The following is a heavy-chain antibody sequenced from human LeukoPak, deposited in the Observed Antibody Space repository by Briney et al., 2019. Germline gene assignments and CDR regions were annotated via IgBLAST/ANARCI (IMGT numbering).Heavy chain of an antibody. CDR1: AYLFTNYF. CDR2: INPDSGHT. V-gene: IGHV1-2*02. Sequence: GASVKVSCKTSAYLFTNYFIHWVRQAPGQGLEWMGWINPDSGHTYDAQRYQGRVTLTRDKSIRTVYMELTSLRSDDTAFYYCARERGPYYYGSGPADSWGQGTLVAVSS. CDR3: ARERGPYYYGSGPADS. D-gene: IGHD3-10*01. J-gene: IGHJ5*01.